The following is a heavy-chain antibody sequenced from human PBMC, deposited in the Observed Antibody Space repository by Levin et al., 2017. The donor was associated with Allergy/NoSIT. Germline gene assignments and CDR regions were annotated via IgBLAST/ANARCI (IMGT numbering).Heavy chain of an antibody. CDR2: ISSSSSTI. CDR3: ARDKSKWQQLALNWFDP. J-gene: IGHJ5*02. Sequence: GGSLRLSCAASGFTFSSYSMNWVRQAPGKGLEWVSYISSSSSTIYYADSVKGRFTISRDNAKNSLYLQMNSLRDEDTAVYYCARDKSKWQQLALNWFDPWGQGTLVTVSS. D-gene: IGHD6-13*01. CDR1: GFTFSSYS. V-gene: IGHV3-48*02.